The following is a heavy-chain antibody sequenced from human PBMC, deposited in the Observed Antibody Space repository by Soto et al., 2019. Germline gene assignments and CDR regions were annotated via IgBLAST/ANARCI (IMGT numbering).Heavy chain of an antibody. CDR2: INPSSGST. CDR1: GYTFSRSY. V-gene: IGHV1-46*01. Sequence: ASVKVSCKGSGYTFSRSYVHWVRQAPGLGLEWMGIINPSSGSTNYAQKFQGRVTMTRDTSTSTVYMELSSLRSEDTAVYFCARDDAYNYEYWGQGTLVTVSS. CDR3: ARDDAYNYEY. D-gene: IGHD1-1*01. J-gene: IGHJ4*02.